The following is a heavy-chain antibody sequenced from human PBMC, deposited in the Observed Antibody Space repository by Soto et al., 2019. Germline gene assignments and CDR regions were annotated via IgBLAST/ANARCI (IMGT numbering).Heavy chain of an antibody. Sequence: GASVKVSCKASGGTFSSYAISWVRQAPGQGLEWMGGIIPIFGTANYAQKFQGRVTITADESTSTAYMELSSLRSEDTAVYYCARDLDSSGYYYYLDYWGQGTLVTVSS. CDR1: GGTFSSYA. CDR2: IIPIFGTA. D-gene: IGHD3-22*01. V-gene: IGHV1-69*13. CDR3: ARDLDSSGYYYYLDY. J-gene: IGHJ4*02.